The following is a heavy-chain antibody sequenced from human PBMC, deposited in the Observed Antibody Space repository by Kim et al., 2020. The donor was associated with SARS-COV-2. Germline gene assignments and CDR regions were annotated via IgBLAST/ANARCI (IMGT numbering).Heavy chain of an antibody. V-gene: IGHV4-59*08. D-gene: IGHD3-22*01. CDR1: SDSISSYY. CDR2: VYDSGSTKTT. Sequence: SETLSLTCTVSSDSISSYYWSWIRQPLGKGLEWIGYVYDSGSTKTTNYNPSLRSRLIISVDTSKNQFSLKLMSVTAADTAVYYCARPRGYYDWYFDLWGR. CDR3: ARPRGYYDWYFDL. J-gene: IGHJ2*01.